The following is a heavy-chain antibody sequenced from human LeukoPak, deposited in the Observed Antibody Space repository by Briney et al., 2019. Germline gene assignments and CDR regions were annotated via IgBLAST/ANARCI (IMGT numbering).Heavy chain of an antibody. CDR2: IKQHGSEK. CDR3: ARVSSKATVRGLITKKNYYYYYMDV. Sequence: GRSLRLSCAASGFTFSSYAMHWVRQAPGKGLEWVANIKQHGSEKYCVDSVKGRFTISRDNAKNSLYLQMNSLRAEDTAVYYCARVSSKATVRGLITKKNYYYYYMDVWGKGTTVTISS. J-gene: IGHJ6*03. CDR1: GFTFSSYA. V-gene: IGHV3-7*01. D-gene: IGHD3-10*01.